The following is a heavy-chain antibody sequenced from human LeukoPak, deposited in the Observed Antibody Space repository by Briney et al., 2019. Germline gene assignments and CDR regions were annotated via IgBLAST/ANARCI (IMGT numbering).Heavy chain of an antibody. CDR2: INSDGSST. V-gene: IGHV3-74*01. Sequence: PGGSLRLSCAASGFTFSSYWMHWVRQAPGKRLVWVSRINSDGSSTSYADSVKGRFTMSRDNAKNTVYLQMNSLRAEDTAVYYCATSRTFDYWGQGTLVTVSS. J-gene: IGHJ4*02. CDR1: GFTFSSYW. CDR3: ATSRTFDY. D-gene: IGHD2-8*01.